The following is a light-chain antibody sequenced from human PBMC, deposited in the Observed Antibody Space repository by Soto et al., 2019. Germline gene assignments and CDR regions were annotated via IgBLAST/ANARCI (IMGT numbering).Light chain of an antibody. V-gene: IGKV3-11*01. J-gene: IGKJ1*01. CDR3: QKRGSWPPT. CDR1: QSVSSF. Sequence: ELVLTQSPATLSVSPGERATLSCRASQSVSSFLDWYQQRPGQAPRLLIYDASNRASGIPARFSGSGSGTDFTLTISSLEPEDFEVYYCQKRGSWPPTFGQGTKVEV. CDR2: DAS.